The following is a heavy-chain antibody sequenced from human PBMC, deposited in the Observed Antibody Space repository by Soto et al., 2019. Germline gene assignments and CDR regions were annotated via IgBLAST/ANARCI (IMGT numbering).Heavy chain of an antibody. V-gene: IGHV3-23*01. Sequence: EVQVLDSGGGLVQPGGSQRLSCEASGFTFSNYAMSWVRQAPGKGLEWVSTISATGSTLYADSVKGRFTISRNNSKNTVYLQMNFLGAEDTAVYYCAKVSNKWAVAQRGYFDYWGQGTLVTVSS. CDR3: AKVSNKWAVAQRGYFDY. J-gene: IGHJ4*02. CDR2: ISATGST. CDR1: GFTFSNYA. D-gene: IGHD6-19*01.